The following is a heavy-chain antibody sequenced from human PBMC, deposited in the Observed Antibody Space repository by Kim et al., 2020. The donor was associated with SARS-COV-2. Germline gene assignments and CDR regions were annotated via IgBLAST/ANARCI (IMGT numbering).Heavy chain of an antibody. D-gene: IGHD6-13*01. V-gene: IGHV1-69*13. Sequence: SVKVSCKASGGTFSSYAISWVRQAPGQGLEWMGGIIPIFGTANYAQKFQGRVTITADESTSTAYMELSSLRSEDTAVYYCARDRRSSSWSPYNFGWFDPWGQGTLVTVSS. J-gene: IGHJ5*02. CDR1: GGTFSSYA. CDR2: IIPIFGTA. CDR3: ARDRRSSSWSPYNFGWFDP.